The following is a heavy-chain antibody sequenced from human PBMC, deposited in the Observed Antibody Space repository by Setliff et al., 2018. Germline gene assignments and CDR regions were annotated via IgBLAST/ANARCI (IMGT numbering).Heavy chain of an antibody. V-gene: IGHV4-59*11. D-gene: IGHD1-20*01. J-gene: IGHJ4*02. CDR2: RHDNGER. CDR3: ARGRNIKLRLLDS. CDR1: PGSISRHY. Sequence: PSETLSLTCTVSPGSISRHYWSWFRQAPGKGLEWIGYRHDNGERDYNPSLGSRVTISIDTSKNQFSLNLRYVTAADTGLYYCARGRNIKLRLLDSWGQGKLVTVS.